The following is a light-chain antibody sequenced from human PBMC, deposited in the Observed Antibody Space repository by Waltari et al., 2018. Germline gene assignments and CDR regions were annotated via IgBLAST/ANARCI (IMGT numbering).Light chain of an antibody. Sequence: EIVMTQSPATLSVSPGERATLSCRASQSVSSNLAWYQQKPGQAPRLLIYGASTRATGIPARFSGSGSGTEVTLTISSLQSEDSAVYYCQQYNSWPPYSFGQGTKLEIK. CDR1: QSVSSN. V-gene: IGKV3-15*01. CDR3: QQYNSWPPYS. CDR2: GAS. J-gene: IGKJ2*03.